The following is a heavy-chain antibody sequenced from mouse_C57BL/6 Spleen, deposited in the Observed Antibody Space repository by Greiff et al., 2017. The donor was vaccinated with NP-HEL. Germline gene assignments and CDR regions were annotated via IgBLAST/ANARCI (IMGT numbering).Heavy chain of an antibody. Sequence: VQLQQSGAELVKPGASVKISCKASGYAFSSYWMNWVKRRPGKGLEWIGQIYPGDGDTNYNGKFKGKATLTADKSSSTAYMQLSSLTSEDSAVYFCARDGSFAYWRQRTLVTVSA. CDR1: GYAFSSYW. D-gene: IGHD2-3*01. V-gene: IGHV1-80*01. CDR3: ARDGSFAY. CDR2: IYPGDGDT. J-gene: IGHJ3*01.